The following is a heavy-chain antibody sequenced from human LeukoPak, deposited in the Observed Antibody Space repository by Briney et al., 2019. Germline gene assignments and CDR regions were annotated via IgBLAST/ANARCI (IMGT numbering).Heavy chain of an antibody. Sequence: SETLSLTCTVSGGSISSGNYYWSWIRQPAGQGLEWIGRIWADGAPTYRPSLKSRVSISVDVSKNQFSLRLTSVTAADTAVYYCARGRDSRGYQFMGFDSWGQGTLVTVSS. V-gene: IGHV4-61*02. CDR1: GGSISSGNYY. CDR2: IWADGAP. J-gene: IGHJ4*02. CDR3: ARGRDSRGYQFMGFDS. D-gene: IGHD3-22*01.